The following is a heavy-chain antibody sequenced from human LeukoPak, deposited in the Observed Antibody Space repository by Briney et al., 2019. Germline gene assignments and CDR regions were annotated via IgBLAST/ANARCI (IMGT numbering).Heavy chain of an antibody. D-gene: IGHD3-16*01. V-gene: IGHV4-39*01. J-gene: IGHJ3*02. CDR1: VGSISSSSYY. CDR3: ARRGIGAFDI. CDR2: IYYSGST. Sequence: SDILSLTCTVSVGSISSSSYYWRWIRQPPGKGLEWIGSIYYSGSTYYNPSLKSRVTISVDTSKNQFSLKLSSVTAADTAVYYCARRGIGAFDIWGQGTMVTVSS.